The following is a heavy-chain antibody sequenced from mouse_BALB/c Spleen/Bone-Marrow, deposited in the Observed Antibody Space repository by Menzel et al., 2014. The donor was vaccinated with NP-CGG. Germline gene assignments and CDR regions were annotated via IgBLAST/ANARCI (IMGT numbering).Heavy chain of an antibody. D-gene: IGHD1-2*01. Sequence: EVMLVESGGGLAQPGGSLKLSCAASGFDFSSYWMTWVRQAPGKGLEWIGEINPASSTINYTPSLKDKFIISRDNAKNTLYLQMSKVRSEDTALYYCAKNYYYVYVAYWGQGTLVTVSA. CDR2: INPASSTI. V-gene: IGHV4-1*02. J-gene: IGHJ3*01. CDR3: AKNYYYVYVAY. CDR1: GFDFSSYW.